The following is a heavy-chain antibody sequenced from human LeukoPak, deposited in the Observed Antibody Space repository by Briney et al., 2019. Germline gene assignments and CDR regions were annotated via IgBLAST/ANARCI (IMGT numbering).Heavy chain of an antibody. CDR2: ISGSDIGT. D-gene: IGHD2-2*01. CDR1: GFTFSSYA. J-gene: IGHJ4*02. V-gene: IGHV3-23*01. CDR3: TKVGRIVVVPAAIPFDY. Sequence: PGGSPRLSCAASGFTFSSYAMTWVRQAPGKGLECVSAISGSDIGTYYADSVKGRFTISRDNSKNTLYLQMNSLRAEDTAIYYCTKVGRIVVVPAAIPFDYWGQGTLVTVSS.